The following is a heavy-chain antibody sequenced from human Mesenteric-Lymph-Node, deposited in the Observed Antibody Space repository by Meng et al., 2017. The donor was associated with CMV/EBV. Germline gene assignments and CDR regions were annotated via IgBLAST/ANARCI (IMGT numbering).Heavy chain of an antibody. V-gene: IGHV4-31*02. CDR3: ATKTFSSAYYYFDY. J-gene: IGHJ4*02. CDR2: IYHTGSP. CDR1: GGSISSGGCY. D-gene: IGHD3-22*01. Sequence: SGGSISSGGCYGSWIRQHPGKGLEWIGFIYHTGSPYYDPSLKSRVTISMDTSKNQFSLRLSSVTAADTAVYYCATKTFSSAYYYFDYWGQGTLVTVSS.